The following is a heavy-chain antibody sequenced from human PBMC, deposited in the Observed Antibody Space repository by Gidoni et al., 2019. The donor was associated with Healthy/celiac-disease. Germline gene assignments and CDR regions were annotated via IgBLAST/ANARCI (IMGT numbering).Heavy chain of an antibody. V-gene: IGHV5-51*01. CDR1: GYSFTSYW. D-gene: IGHD3-10*01. CDR3: ARLSESGFPRDD. J-gene: IGHJ4*02. Sequence: VQLVQSGAELKTPGESLTISCKGSGYSFTSYWIGWVRQMPGNGLEWMGIIYPGDSDTRYSPSFQGQVTISADKSISTAYLQGSSLKASDTDMYDGARLSESGFPRDDWGQGTLVTVSS. CDR2: IYPGDSDT.